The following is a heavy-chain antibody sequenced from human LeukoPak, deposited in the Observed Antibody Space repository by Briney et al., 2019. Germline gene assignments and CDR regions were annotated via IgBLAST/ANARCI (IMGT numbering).Heavy chain of an antibody. D-gene: IGHD3-3*01. CDR2: INHSGST. Sequence: SETLSLTCAVYGGSFSGYYWSWIRRPPGKGLEWNGEINHSGSTNYNPSLKSRVTISVDTSKNQFSLKLSSVTAADTAVYYCARGRVITIFGVVKWKVAFDIWGQGTMVTVSS. J-gene: IGHJ3*02. V-gene: IGHV4-34*01. CDR3: ARGRVITIFGVVKWKVAFDI. CDR1: GGSFSGYY.